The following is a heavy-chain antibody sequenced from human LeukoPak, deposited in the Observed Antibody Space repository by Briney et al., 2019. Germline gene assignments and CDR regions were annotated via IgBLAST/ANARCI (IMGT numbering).Heavy chain of an antibody. Sequence: ASVKVSCKASGGTFSSYAISWVRQAPGQGLEWMGGIIPIFGTANYAQKFQGRVTITADESTSTAYMELSSLRSEDTAVYYCASPHGGGDPGNYYYYMDVWGKGTTVTVSS. CDR2: IIPIFGTA. D-gene: IGHD2-21*02. J-gene: IGHJ6*03. V-gene: IGHV1-69*13. CDR1: GGTFSSYA. CDR3: ASPHGGGDPGNYYYYMDV.